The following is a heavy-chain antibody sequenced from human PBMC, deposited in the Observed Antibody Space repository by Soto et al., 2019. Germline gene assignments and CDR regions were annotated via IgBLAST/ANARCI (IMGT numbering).Heavy chain of an antibody. CDR2: IYTTGST. J-gene: IGHJ4*01. Sequence: SETLSLTCTVSGGSISTYFWSWIRQPAGGGLEWIGRIYTTGSTNYNPSLKSRVTMSLDTSRNQFSLKLSSVTAADTAVYYCATEGTYFDSSAFGVSHDRGVDFWG. D-gene: IGHD3-22*01. V-gene: IGHV4-4*07. CDR1: GGSISTYF. CDR3: ATEGTYFDSSAFGVSHDRGVDF.